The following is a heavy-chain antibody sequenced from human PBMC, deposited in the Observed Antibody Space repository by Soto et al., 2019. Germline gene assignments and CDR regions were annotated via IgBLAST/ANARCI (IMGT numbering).Heavy chain of an antibody. CDR3: ARDCPYYDFLTGYSYYFDY. CDR2: INYSGST. V-gene: IGHV4-39*07. CDR1: GGSISISTYH. Sequence: SETLSLTCTVSGGSISISTYHWGWIRQPPGKGLEWIGSINYSGSTYYNPSFKSRVTISVDTSENQFSLKLSSVTAADTAVYYCARDCPYYDFLTGYSYYFDYWGQGTLVTVSS. D-gene: IGHD3-9*01. J-gene: IGHJ4*01.